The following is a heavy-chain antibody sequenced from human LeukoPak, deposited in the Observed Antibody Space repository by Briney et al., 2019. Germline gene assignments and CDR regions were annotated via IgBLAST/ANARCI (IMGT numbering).Heavy chain of an antibody. D-gene: IGHD6-19*01. Sequence: ASVKVSCKASGYTFTSYAMNWVRQAPGQGLEWMGWINTNTGNPTYAQGFTGRFVFSLDTSVSTAYLQISSLKAEDTAVYYCARGAYSSGWYRAFDIWGQGTMVTVSS. CDR2: INTNTGNP. CDR1: GYTFTSYA. V-gene: IGHV7-4-1*02. CDR3: ARGAYSSGWYRAFDI. J-gene: IGHJ3*02.